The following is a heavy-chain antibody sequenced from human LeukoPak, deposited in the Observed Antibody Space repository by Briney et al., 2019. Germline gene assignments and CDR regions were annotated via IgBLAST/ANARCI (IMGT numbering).Heavy chain of an antibody. CDR2: IVHIGTGT. J-gene: IGHJ4*02. D-gene: IGHD3-16*01. CDR3: AKILRFGGYYFDY. Sequence: GGSLRLSCAASEFTFSSHDMRWVRQAPGKGLEWVSSIVHIGTGTYYADSVKGRFTISRDNSKNTLYLQMNSLRAEDTAVYYCAKILRFGGYYFDYWGQGTLVTVSS. V-gene: IGHV3-23*01. CDR1: EFTFSSHD.